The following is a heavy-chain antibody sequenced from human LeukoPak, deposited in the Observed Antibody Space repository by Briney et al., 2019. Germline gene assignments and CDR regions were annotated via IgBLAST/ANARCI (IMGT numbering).Heavy chain of an antibody. J-gene: IGHJ5*02. D-gene: IGHD6-13*01. CDR2: TYYRSKWYN. Sequence: QTLSLTCAISGDSVSSNSAAWNWIRQSPSRGLEWLGSTYYRSKWYNDYALSVKSRITNNPDTSKNQFSLQLNSVTPEDTAVYYCAREGSDRGAAAGISWFDPWGQGTLVTV. CDR1: GDSVSSNSAA. CDR3: AREGSDRGAAAGISWFDP. V-gene: IGHV6-1*01.